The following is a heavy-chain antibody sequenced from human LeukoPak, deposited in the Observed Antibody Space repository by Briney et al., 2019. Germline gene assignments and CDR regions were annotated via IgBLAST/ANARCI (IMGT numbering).Heavy chain of an antibody. Sequence: GESLKISCKGSGYTFTSYWIGWVRQMPGKGLEWMGIVYPGDSDTRYSPSFQGQVTISADKSINTAYLQWSSLKASDTAMYYCARRASNYYYYYMDVWGKGTTVTVSS. CDR2: VYPGDSDT. CDR3: ARRASNYYYYYMDV. J-gene: IGHJ6*03. V-gene: IGHV5-51*01. CDR1: GYTFTSYW.